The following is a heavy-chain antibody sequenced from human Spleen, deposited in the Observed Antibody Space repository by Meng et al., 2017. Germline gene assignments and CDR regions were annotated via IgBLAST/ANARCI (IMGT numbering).Heavy chain of an antibody. V-gene: IGHV4-39*01. CDR2: IYYSGST. CDR1: GGSISSSSYY. J-gene: IGHJ5*02. D-gene: IGHD3-22*01. Sequence: QVQLQQWGAGLLKPSETLSLTCTVSGGSISSSSYYWGWIRQPPGKGLEWIGSIYYSGSTYYNPSLKSRVTISVDTSKNRFSLKLSSVTAADTAVYYCAHNYYDSSGYYNNWFDPWGQGTLVTVSS. CDR3: AHNYYDSSGYYNNWFDP.